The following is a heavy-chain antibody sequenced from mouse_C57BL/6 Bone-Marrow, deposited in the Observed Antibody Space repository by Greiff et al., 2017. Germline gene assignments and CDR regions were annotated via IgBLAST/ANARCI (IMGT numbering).Heavy chain of an antibody. CDR3: ARKGGMVTTTDDGFAY. D-gene: IGHD2-2*01. Sequence: QVQLKQPGAELVKPGASVKLSCKASGYTFTSYWMHWVKQRPGQGLEWIGMIHPNSGSTNYNEKFKSKATLTVDKSSSTAYMQLSSLTSEDSAVYYCARKGGMVTTTDDGFAYWGQGTLLTVSA. J-gene: IGHJ3*01. CDR1: GYTFTSYW. CDR2: IHPNSGST. V-gene: IGHV1-64*01.